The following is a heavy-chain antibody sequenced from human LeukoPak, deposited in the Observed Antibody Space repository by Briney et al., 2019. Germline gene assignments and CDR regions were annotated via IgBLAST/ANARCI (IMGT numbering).Heavy chain of an antibody. CDR2: IYPGDSGP. Sequence: GESLKISCMVSGYSFTSYCIGWVRQMPGKGLEWMGIIYPGDSGPIYSPSFQGQVTISVDKSINTAYLQWSSLQASDTAMYYCGMSGDRVPLQDDVFDVWGQGTMVTVST. D-gene: IGHD1-26*01. CDR1: GYSFTSYC. CDR3: GMSGDRVPLQDDVFDV. J-gene: IGHJ3*01. V-gene: IGHV5-51*01.